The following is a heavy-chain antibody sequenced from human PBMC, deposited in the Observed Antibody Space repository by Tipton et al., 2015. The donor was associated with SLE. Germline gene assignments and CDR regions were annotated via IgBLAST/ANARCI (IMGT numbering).Heavy chain of an antibody. V-gene: IGHV3-30*04. CDR2: ISYDGTNK. J-gene: IGHJ4*02. CDR1: GFTLSTYA. D-gene: IGHD2/OR15-2a*01. CDR3: ARGPNLIAPPRY. Sequence: RSLRLSCAASGFTLSTYAMHWVRQAPGKGLEWVTVISYDGTNKYYADSVQGRFTISRDNSNNTLYLHMNSLRVKDTAVYYCARGPNLIAPPRYWGQGTLVTVSS.